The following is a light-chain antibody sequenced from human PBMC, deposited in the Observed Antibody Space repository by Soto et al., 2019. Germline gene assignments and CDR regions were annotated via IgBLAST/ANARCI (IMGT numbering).Light chain of an antibody. CDR1: QFVSSTY. J-gene: IGKJ4*01. Sequence: EVVLTQSPDTLSLSPGARATLSCRASQFVSSTYLAWYQQRPGQAPRLLIYGASSRATGIPDRFSGGGSETDFTLTISRLESEDSAVYYCQQYGISPFTFGGGTKVDIK. V-gene: IGKV3-20*01. CDR3: QQYGISPFT. CDR2: GAS.